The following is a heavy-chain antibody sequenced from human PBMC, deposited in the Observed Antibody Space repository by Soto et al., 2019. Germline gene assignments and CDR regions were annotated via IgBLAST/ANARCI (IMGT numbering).Heavy chain of an antibody. CDR2: INPNSGGT. J-gene: IGHJ6*02. CDR1: GYTFTGYY. V-gene: IGHV1-2*02. D-gene: IGHD3-10*01. Sequence: ASVEVSCKXSGYTFTGYYMHWVRQAPGQGLEWMGWINPNSGGTNYAQKFQGRVTMTRDTSISTAYLELSRLRSDDTAVYYCANGHPMVRGVITYYYYYGMDVWGQGTTVTVSS. CDR3: ANGHPMVRGVITYYYYYGMDV.